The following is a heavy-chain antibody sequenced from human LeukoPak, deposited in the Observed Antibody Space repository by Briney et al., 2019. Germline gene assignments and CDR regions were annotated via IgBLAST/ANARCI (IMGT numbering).Heavy chain of an antibody. J-gene: IGHJ4*02. Sequence: GASVKVSCKASGYTFTSYGISWVRQAPGQGLEWMGWISAYNGNTNYAQKLQGRVTMTTDTSTRTAYMELRSLRSDDTAVYYCACVAPAAMPGVYWGQGTLVTVSS. D-gene: IGHD2-2*01. CDR3: ACVAPAAMPGVY. CDR1: GYTFTSYG. CDR2: ISAYNGNT. V-gene: IGHV1-18*01.